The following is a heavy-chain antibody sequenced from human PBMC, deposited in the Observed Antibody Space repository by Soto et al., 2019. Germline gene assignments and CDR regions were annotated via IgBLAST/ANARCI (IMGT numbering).Heavy chain of an antibody. D-gene: IGHD5-18*01. CDR3: AREVEMATADLSDAFDI. Sequence: PGGSLRLSCAASGFTFSSYAMHWVRQAPGKGLEWVAVISYDGSNKYYADSVKGRFTISRDNSKNTLYLQMNSLRAEDTAVYYCAREVEMATADLSDAFDIWGQGTMVTVSS. CDR2: ISYDGSNK. V-gene: IGHV3-30-3*01. CDR1: GFTFSSYA. J-gene: IGHJ3*02.